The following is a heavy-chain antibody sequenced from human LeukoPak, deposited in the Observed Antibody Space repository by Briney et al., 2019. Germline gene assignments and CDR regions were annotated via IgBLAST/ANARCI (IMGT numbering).Heavy chain of an antibody. CDR1: GYSFTSYW. D-gene: IGHD5-24*01. CDR3: ARQERRWLQSSHFDY. J-gene: IGHJ4*02. CDR2: IYPGDSDT. Sequence: GESLKISCKGSGYSFTSYWIGWVRQMPGKGLEWMGIIYPGDSDTRYSPSFQGQVTISADKSISTAYLQWSSLKASDTAMYYCARQERRWLQSSHFDYWGQGTLVTVSS. V-gene: IGHV5-51*01.